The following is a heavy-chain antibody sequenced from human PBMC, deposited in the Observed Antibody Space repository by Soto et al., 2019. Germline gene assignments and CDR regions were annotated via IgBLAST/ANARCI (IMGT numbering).Heavy chain of an antibody. V-gene: IGHV4-59*01. Sequence: ETLSLTCTVSGGSISSSYWSWIRQPPGKGLEWIGYIYYSGSTNYNPSLKSRVTISVDTSKNQFSLKLSSVTAAYTAVYYCASQGYCSGGSCYSQYFQHWGQ. CDR1: GGSISSSY. CDR3: ASQGYCSGGSCYSQYFQH. D-gene: IGHD2-15*01. J-gene: IGHJ1*01. CDR2: IYYSGST.